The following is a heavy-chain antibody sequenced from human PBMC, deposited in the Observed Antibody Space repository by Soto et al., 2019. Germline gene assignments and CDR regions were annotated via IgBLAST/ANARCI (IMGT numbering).Heavy chain of an antibody. CDR3: ARVGDCDYFSASDYYYCYMDV. CDR2: ISAYNGNT. D-gene: IGHD3-16*01. CDR1: GYTFTSYG. J-gene: IGHJ6*03. Sequence: QVQLVQSGAEVKKPGAPVKVSCKPSGYTFTSYGISWVRQAPGQGLEWMGWISAYNGNTKYGQKLQGRVTMTTDTSTSTADMELRSLRSDETAVYYCARVGDCDYFSASDYYYCYMDVWGKGTTVTVSS. V-gene: IGHV1-18*01.